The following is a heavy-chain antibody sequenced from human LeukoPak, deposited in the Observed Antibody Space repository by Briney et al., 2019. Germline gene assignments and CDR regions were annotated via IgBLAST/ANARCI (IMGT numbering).Heavy chain of an antibody. CDR1: GFTFSSYA. V-gene: IGHV3-23*01. Sequence: PGGSLRLSCAASGFTFSSYAMSWVRQAPGKGLEWVSAISGSGGSTYYADSVKGRFTISRDNSKNTLYLQMNSLRAEDTAVYYCAKFAYYYDSSGYYFLYYFDYWGQGTLVSVSS. CDR3: AKFAYYYDSSGYYFLYYFDY. D-gene: IGHD3-22*01. CDR2: ISGSGGST. J-gene: IGHJ4*02.